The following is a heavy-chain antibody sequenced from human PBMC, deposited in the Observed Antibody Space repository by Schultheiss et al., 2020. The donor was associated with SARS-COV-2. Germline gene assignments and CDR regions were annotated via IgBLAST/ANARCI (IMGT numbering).Heavy chain of an antibody. Sequence: SETLSLTCTVSGGSISSYYWSWIRQPPGKGLEWIGYIYYSGSTSYNPSLKSLVTISVDTSKNQFSLKLSSVTAADTAVYYCARGRRDGYNKYYFDYWGQGTLVTVSS. CDR2: IYYSGST. CDR1: GGSISSYY. CDR3: ARGRRDGYNKYYFDY. J-gene: IGHJ4*02. D-gene: IGHD5-24*01. V-gene: IGHV4-59*12.